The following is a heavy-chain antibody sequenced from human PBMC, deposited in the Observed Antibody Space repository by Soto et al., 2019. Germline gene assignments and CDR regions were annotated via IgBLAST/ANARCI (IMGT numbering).Heavy chain of an antibody. CDR1: GYTFSSYG. V-gene: IGHV1-3*01. J-gene: IGHJ4*02. CDR2: INAGSGTT. D-gene: IGHD3-10*01. Sequence: VQLVQSGAEVKQPGASVKVSCKASGYTFSSYGMHWVRQAPGQRIEWVAWINAGSGTTKYSQNLQGRVTITRDTSTSTAYMELSSLRSEDTAVYYCARETYYGSHSYFPFDYWGQGTLVTVSS. CDR3: ARETYYGSHSYFPFDY.